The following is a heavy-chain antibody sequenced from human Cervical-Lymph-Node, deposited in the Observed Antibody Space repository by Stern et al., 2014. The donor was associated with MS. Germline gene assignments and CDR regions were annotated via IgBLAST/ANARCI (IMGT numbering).Heavy chain of an antibody. V-gene: IGHV3-33*01. CDR3: AREGGNTAEYFQH. Sequence: VQLEESGGGVVNLGRPLRLSCAASGLTFRSSGMHWARRAPGKGLGWLAIIDYDGSNRYYADSVKGRFTISRDNSKNTLYLQMNSLRAEDTAVYYCAREGGNTAEYFQHWGQGTLVTVSS. J-gene: IGHJ1*01. D-gene: IGHD4-23*01. CDR1: GLTFRSSG. CDR2: IDYDGSNR.